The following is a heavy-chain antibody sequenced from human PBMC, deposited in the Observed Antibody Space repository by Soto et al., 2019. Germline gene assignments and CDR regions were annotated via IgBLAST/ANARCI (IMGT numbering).Heavy chain of an antibody. CDR3: AKDLVSCSGGSCYSRYYYYYMDV. CDR2: ISYDGSNK. D-gene: IGHD2-15*01. CDR1: GFTFSSYG. Sequence: GGSLRLSCAASGFTFSSYGMHWVRQAPGKGLEWVAVISYDGSNKYYADSVKGRFTISSDNSKNTLYLQMNSLRAEDTAVYYCAKDLVSCSGGSCYSRYYYYYMDVWGKGTTVTVSS. J-gene: IGHJ6*03. V-gene: IGHV3-30*18.